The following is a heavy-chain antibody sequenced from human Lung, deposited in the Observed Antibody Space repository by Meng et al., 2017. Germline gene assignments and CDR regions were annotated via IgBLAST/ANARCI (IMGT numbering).Heavy chain of an antibody. Sequence: QVQLQPWGAGLVTPSETLSLTCVGSGGFFSDYYWSWIRQPPGKGLEWIGEINHSGSTNYNPSLESRATISVDTSQNNLSLKLSSVTAADSAVYYCARGPTTMAHDFDYWGQGTLVTVSS. CDR1: GGFFSDYY. CDR2: INHSGST. D-gene: IGHD4-11*01. CDR3: ARGPTTMAHDFDY. J-gene: IGHJ4*02. V-gene: IGHV4-34*01.